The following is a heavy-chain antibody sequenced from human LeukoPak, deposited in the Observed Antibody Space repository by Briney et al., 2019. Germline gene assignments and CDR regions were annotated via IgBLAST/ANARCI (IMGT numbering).Heavy chain of an antibody. V-gene: IGHV3-7*01. D-gene: IGHD2-2*01. Sequence: PGGSLRLSCAASGFTFSSYWMSWVRQAPGKGLEWVAHIKQDGSEKYYVDSVKGRFTISRDNAKNSLYLQMNSLRAEDTAVYYCAREPAAIPLYYYYGMDVWGQGTTVTVSS. CDR3: AREPAAIPLYYYYGMDV. J-gene: IGHJ6*02. CDR2: IKQDGSEK. CDR1: GFTFSSYW.